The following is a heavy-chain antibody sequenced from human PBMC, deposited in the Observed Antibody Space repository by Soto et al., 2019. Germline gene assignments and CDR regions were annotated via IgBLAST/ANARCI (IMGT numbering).Heavy chain of an antibody. CDR2: IYASGST. Sequence: QVQLQESGPGLVKPSETLSLTCTVSGDSISSYHWSWIRQPAGKGLEWIGRIYASGSTNYNPSFKSRVTMSVDMSKNQFSLKLRSLTAADTAVYYCARGRRITETEWFDPWGQGTLVTVSS. CDR3: ARGRRITETEWFDP. CDR1: GDSISSYH. J-gene: IGHJ5*02. V-gene: IGHV4-4*07. D-gene: IGHD1-20*01.